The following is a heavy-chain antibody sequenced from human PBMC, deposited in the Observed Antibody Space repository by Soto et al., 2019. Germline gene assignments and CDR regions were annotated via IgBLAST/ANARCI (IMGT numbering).Heavy chain of an antibody. J-gene: IGHJ2*01. Sequence: ASVKVSCKASGYTFTNYAMHWVRQAPGQRLEWMGWINAGNGNTKYSQKFQGRVTITRDTSASTAYMELSSLRSEDTAVYYCARGGSLYWYFDLWGRGTLVTVYS. D-gene: IGHD1-26*01. V-gene: IGHV1-3*01. CDR1: GYTFTNYA. CDR3: ARGGSLYWYFDL. CDR2: INAGNGNT.